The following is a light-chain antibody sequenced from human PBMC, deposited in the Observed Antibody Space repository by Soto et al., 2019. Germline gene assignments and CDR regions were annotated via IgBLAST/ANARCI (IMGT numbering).Light chain of an antibody. V-gene: IGKV3-11*01. CDR2: DAS. CDR1: ESVGSN. Sequence: EVVMTQSPATLSVSPGERATFSCRASESVGSNLAWYQQKPGQPPRLLIYDASTRATGIPARFSGSGSGTDFTLTISSLEPEDFAVYYCQQRSNWPPSFGQGTRLEIK. J-gene: IGKJ5*01. CDR3: QQRSNWPPS.